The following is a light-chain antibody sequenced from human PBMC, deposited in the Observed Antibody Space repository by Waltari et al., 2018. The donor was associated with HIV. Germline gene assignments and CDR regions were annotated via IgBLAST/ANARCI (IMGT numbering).Light chain of an antibody. V-gene: IGLV2-14*03. CDR1: RHDVGSSHS. J-gene: IGLJ1*01. CDR2: DVS. CDR3: SSYTSSTTYV. Sequence: QSALTQPASVSGSPGQSIPISCPGPRHDVGSSHSVSWHQQHPGEAPKLIIHDVSDRPSGISNRFSGSKSGNTASLTISGLQTEDEADYYCSSYTSSTTYVFGTGTRVTVL.